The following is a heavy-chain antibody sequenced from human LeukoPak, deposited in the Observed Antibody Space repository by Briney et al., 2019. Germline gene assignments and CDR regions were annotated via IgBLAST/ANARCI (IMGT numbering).Heavy chain of an antibody. Sequence: HPGGSLRLSRAASGFTLSNHWMTWVRQVPGRGPEWVANVNRDGSETYYLDSVKGRFTISKDNAKNSLYLQMNSLRAEDTALYHCARNNGMDVWGQGTTVIVSS. J-gene: IGHJ6*02. CDR3: ARNNGMDV. V-gene: IGHV3-7*03. CDR2: VNRDGSET. CDR1: GFTLSNHW.